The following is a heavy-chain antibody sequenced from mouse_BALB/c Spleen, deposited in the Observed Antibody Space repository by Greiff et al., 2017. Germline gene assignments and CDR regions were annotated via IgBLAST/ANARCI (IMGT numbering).Heavy chain of an antibody. V-gene: IGHV14-3*02. J-gene: IGHJ3*01. CDR2: IDPANGNT. CDR3: ATDVYDGAWFAY. CDR1: GFNIKDTY. D-gene: IGHD2-2*01. Sequence: VQLQQSGAELVKPGASVKLSCTASGFNIKDTYMHWVKQRPEQGLEWIGRIDPANGNTKYDPKFQGKATITADTSSNTAYLQLSSLTSEDTAVYYCATDVYDGAWFAYWGQGTLVTVSA.